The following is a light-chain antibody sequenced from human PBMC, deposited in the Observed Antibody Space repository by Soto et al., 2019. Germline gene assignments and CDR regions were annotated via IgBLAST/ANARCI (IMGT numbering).Light chain of an antibody. CDR2: GNS. CDR1: SSNIGAGYD. J-gene: IGLJ1*01. CDR3: QSYDSSLSAFYV. Sequence: QSVLAQPPSVSGAPGQKVTISCTGSSSNIGAGYDLHWYQQLPGTAPKLLLYGNSNRPSGVPDRFSGSKSGTSASLAITGLQAEDEADYYCQSYDSSLSAFYVFGTGTKLTVL. V-gene: IGLV1-40*01.